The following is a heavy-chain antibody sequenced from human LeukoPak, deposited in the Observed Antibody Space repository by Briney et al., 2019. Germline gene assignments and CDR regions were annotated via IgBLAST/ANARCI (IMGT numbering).Heavy chain of an antibody. Sequence: SETLSLTCDVSGGSIDSTNWWNWVRQPPGKGLEWIGEIHHDGRINYNPSLKSRVTLSVDKSKNQFSLKLSSVTAADTAVYYCARRSSRLTIFDYWGQGTLVTVSS. V-gene: IGHV4/OR15-8*01. CDR1: GGSIDSTNW. CDR2: IHHDGRI. CDR3: ARRSSRLTIFDY. J-gene: IGHJ4*02. D-gene: IGHD6-13*01.